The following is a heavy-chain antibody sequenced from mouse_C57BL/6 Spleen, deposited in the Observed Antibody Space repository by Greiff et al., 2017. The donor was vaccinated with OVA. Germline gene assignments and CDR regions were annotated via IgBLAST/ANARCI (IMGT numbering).Heavy chain of an antibody. J-gene: IGHJ1*03. CDR2: INPSNGGT. D-gene: IGHD1-1*01. Sequence: QVQLQQPGTELVKPGASVKLSCKASGYTFTSYWMHWVKQRPGQGLEWIGNINPSNGGTNYNEKFKSKATLTVDKSSSPAYLQISSLTSEDSAVYYCARAYYGSSSHGYGDVWGTGTTVTVSS. CDR3: ARAYYGSSSHGYGDV. V-gene: IGHV1-53*01. CDR1: GYTFTSYW.